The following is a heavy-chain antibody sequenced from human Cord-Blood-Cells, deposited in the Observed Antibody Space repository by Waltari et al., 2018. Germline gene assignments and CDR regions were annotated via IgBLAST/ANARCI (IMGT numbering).Heavy chain of an antibody. CDR3: ARVLYYYDSSGYLRDPYYYYGMDV. CDR2: IYPGDSDT. J-gene: IGHJ6*02. Sequence: EVQLVQSGAEVKKPGESLKISCKGSGYSFTSYWIGWVRQMPGKGLEWMGIIYPGDSDTRYSPSFQGQVTISADKSISTAYLQWSSLKASDTAMYYCARVLYYYDSSGYLRDPYYYYGMDVWDQGTTVTVSS. CDR1: GYSFTSYW. D-gene: IGHD3-22*01. V-gene: IGHV5-51*01.